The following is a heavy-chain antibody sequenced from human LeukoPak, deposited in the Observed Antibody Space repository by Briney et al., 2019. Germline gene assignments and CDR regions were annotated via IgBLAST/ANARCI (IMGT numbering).Heavy chain of an antibody. CDR2: IYYSGST. D-gene: IGHD6-6*01. J-gene: IGHJ5*02. Sequence: SETLSLTCTVSGGSLSSSSYYWGWIRQPPGKGLEWIGSIYYSGSTYYNPSLKSRVTISVDTSKNQFSLKLSSVTAADTAVYYCARDGGSIAARFPSWFDPWGQGTLVTVSS. V-gene: IGHV4-39*07. CDR3: ARDGGSIAARFPSWFDP. CDR1: GGSLSSSSYY.